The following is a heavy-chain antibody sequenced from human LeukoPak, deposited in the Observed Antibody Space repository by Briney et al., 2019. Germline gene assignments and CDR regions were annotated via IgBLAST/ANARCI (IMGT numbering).Heavy chain of an antibody. CDR3: ARSTSITFNFCYYYGMDV. CDR2: IYYSGST. D-gene: IGHD1-20*01. J-gene: IGHJ6*02. Sequence: SETLSLTCTVSGGSISSYYWSWIRQPPGKGLEWIGYIYYSGSTNYNPSLKSRVTISVDTSKNQFSLKLSSVTAADTAVYYCARSTSITFNFCYYYGMDVWGQGTTVTVSS. V-gene: IGHV4-59*08. CDR1: GGSISSYY.